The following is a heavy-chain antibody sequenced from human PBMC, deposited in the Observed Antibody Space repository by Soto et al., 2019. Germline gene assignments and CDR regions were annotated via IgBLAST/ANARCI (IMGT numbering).Heavy chain of an antibody. V-gene: IGHV4-61*01. CDR2: LYNSGST. CDR3: AKLQPPGWIDA. J-gene: IGHJ5*01. Sequence: QVRLQESGPGLVKPSETLSLTCSVSGDSVTRANAYWIWLRQAPGKGLEGIGYLYNSGSTNYKPSLRSRVSLSLATSKNQFSVNLTSVTTADSALYYCAKLQPPGWIDAWGHGTLVAVS. D-gene: IGHD4-4*01. CDR1: GDSVTRANAY.